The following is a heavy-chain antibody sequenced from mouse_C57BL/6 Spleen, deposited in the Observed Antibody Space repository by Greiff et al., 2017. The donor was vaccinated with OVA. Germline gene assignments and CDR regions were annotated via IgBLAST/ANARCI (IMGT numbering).Heavy chain of an antibody. Sequence: EVKLVESEGGLVQPGSSMKLSCTASGFTFSDYYMAWVRQVPEKGLEWVANINYDGSSTYYLDSLKSHFIISRDNAKNILYLQMSSLKSEDTATYYCAREGGYGNCYWYFDVWGTGTTVTVSS. J-gene: IGHJ1*03. CDR2: INYDGSST. CDR3: AREGGYGNCYWYFDV. V-gene: IGHV5-16*01. D-gene: IGHD2-1*01. CDR1: GFTFSDYY.